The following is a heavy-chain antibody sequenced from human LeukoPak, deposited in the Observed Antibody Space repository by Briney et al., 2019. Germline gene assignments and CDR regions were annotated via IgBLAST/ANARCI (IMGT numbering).Heavy chain of an antibody. Sequence: GSLRLSCAASGFTFSSYWMSWVRQAPGKGLEWVANIKQDGSEKYYVDSVKGRFTISRDNAKNSLYLQMNSLRAEDTAVYYCAREQYSSSWYESTDYYYGMDVWGQGTTVTVSS. V-gene: IGHV3-7*01. CDR3: AREQYSSSWYESTDYYYGMDV. CDR2: IKQDGSEK. J-gene: IGHJ6*02. D-gene: IGHD6-13*01. CDR1: GFTFSSYW.